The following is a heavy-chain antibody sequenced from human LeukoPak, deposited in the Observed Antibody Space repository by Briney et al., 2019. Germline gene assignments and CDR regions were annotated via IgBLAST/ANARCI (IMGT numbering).Heavy chain of an antibody. J-gene: IGHJ4*02. D-gene: IGHD1-7*01. CDR2: ISPDGRNI. V-gene: IGHV3-74*01. CDR3: VRDGGGTTPYDC. Sequence: PGGSLRLSCAASGFTLSDYWMNWVRHVPGKGPVWVSHISPDGRNIAYADSVKGRFTISRDSAKNTLYLQMNSLRVGDTAVYYCVRDGGGTTPYDCWGQGTPVTVSS. CDR1: GFTLSDYW.